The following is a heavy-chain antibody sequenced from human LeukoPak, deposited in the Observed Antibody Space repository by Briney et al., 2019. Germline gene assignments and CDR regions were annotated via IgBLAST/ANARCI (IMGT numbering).Heavy chain of an antibody. CDR2: MNPNSGNT. J-gene: IGHJ5*02. CDR1: GYTFTSYD. CDR3: ARADYYDSSGYYREEYNWFDP. Sequence: ASVKVSCKASGYTFTSYDINWVRQATGQGLEWMGWMNPNSGNTGYAQKSQGRVTMTRNTSISTAYMELSSLRSEDTAVYYCARADYYDSSGYYREEYNWFDPWGQGTLVTVSS. V-gene: IGHV1-8*01. D-gene: IGHD3-22*01.